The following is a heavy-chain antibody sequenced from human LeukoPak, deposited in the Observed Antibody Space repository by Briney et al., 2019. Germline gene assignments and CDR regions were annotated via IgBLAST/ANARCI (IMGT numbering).Heavy chain of an antibody. D-gene: IGHD2-8*01. CDR1: GYRFTSYW. V-gene: IGHV5-51*01. CDR2: IYPGDSDT. CDR3: ARLSDSTNYNYYMDV. J-gene: IGHJ6*03. Sequence: GESLKISCKGSGYRFTSYWIAWVRQMPGKGLEWMGVIYPGDSDTRYSPSFQGQVTFSADKSISTAYLQWSSLKASNTATYYCARLSDSTNYNYYMDVWGKGTTVTVSS.